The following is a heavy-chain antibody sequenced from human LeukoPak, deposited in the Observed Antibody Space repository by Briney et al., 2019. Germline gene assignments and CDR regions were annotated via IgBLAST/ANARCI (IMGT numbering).Heavy chain of an antibody. D-gene: IGHD3-22*01. CDR2: IRSNSDGGTI. CDR1: GFTFSNAW. CDR3: ATDFYDST. Sequence: PGGSLRLTCATSGFTFSNAWMNWVRQAPGKGLEWVGRIRSNSDGGTIDYAAPVKGRFTLSRDDSKTTLYLQMNSLQTEDTAVYYCATDFYDSTWGQGTLVTVSS. J-gene: IGHJ5*02. V-gene: IGHV3-15*07.